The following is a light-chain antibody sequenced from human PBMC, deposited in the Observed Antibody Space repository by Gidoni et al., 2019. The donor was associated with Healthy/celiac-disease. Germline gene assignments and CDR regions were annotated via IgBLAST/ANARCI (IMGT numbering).Light chain of an antibody. CDR2: SNN. Sequence: QSVLTQPPSASGTTGQRVTISCSGSSSNIGRNTVNWYQQLPGTAPKLLIYSNNQRPSGVPDRFSGSKSGTSASLAISGLQSEDEADYYCAAWDDSLMVQVFGGGTKLTVL. J-gene: IGLJ3*02. CDR3: AAWDDSLMVQV. V-gene: IGLV1-44*01. CDR1: SSNIGRNT.